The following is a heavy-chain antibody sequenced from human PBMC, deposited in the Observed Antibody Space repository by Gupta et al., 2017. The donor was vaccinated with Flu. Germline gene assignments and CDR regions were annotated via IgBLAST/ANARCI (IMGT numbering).Heavy chain of an antibody. Sequence: QVRLVQSGAEVKKPGASVKVSCKTSGYTFSDYYINWVRQAPGQGLEWMGWINPNSGATNSALKFQGRVTLTRDTSITTAYMDLSSLKSDDTAVYYCARDHCGDSRCYSDYWGQGTLVTVSS. CDR3: ARDHCGDSRCYSDY. CDR2: INPNSGAT. J-gene: IGHJ4*02. CDR1: GYTFSDYY. D-gene: IGHD2-21*01. V-gene: IGHV1-2*02.